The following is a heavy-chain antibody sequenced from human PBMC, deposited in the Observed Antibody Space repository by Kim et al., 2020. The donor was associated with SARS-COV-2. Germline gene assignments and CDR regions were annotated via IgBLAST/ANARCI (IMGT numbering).Heavy chain of an antibody. Sequence: GGSLRLSCAGSGIMAANNFVSWVRQAPGKGLEWVSVLYLGGVKYYRDSVKGHFTMSRDDSQNTLHLQMTSLQAEDTATYYGVRDGDYWGQGIPVIVSS. V-gene: IGHV3-53*01. CDR3: VRDGDY. CDR1: GIMAANNF. CDR2: LYLGGVK. J-gene: IGHJ4*02.